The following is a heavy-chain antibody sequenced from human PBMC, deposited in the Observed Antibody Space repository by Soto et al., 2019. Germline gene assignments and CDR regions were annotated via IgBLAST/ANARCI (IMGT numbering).Heavy chain of an antibody. CDR1: GGSISSYY. J-gene: IGHJ5*01. D-gene: IGHD3-22*01. CDR2: IYYTGTT. CDR3: ARLGGFYQSLDS. V-gene: IGHV4-59*08. Sequence: QVHLQESGPGLVKPSETLSLTCTVSGGSISSYYWSWIRQPPGKGLEWIGYIYYTGTTTYTPSIKSRVTISVDSSKNQFSLNLTSVSAADTAVYYCARLGGFYQSLDSWGQGTLVTVSS.